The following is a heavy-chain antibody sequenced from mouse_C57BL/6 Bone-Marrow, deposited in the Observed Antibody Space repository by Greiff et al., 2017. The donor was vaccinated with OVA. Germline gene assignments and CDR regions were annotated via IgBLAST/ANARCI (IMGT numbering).Heavy chain of an antibody. J-gene: IGHJ1*03. CDR1: GYTFTSYG. Sequence: VQLQQSGAELARPGASVKLSCKASGYTFTSYGISWVKQRTGQGLEWIGEIYPRSGNTYYNEKFKGKATLTADKSSSTAYMELRRLTSEDSAVYCGARQGAYDSNLDWYFDVWGTGTTVTVSS. CDR3: ARQGAYDSNLDWYFDV. V-gene: IGHV1-81*01. CDR2: IYPRSGNT. D-gene: IGHD2-5*01.